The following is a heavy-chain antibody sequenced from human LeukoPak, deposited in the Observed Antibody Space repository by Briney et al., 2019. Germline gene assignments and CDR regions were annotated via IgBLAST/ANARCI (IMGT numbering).Heavy chain of an antibody. CDR1: GFTFSENY. Sequence: GGSLRLSCAASGFTFSENYMSWIRQAPGKGLEWVSYISSSGSTIYYADSVKGRFTISRDNAKNSLYLQMNSLRAEDTAVYYCAREERIVGAAFDYWGQGTLVTVSS. J-gene: IGHJ4*02. V-gene: IGHV3-11*01. CDR2: ISSSGSTI. D-gene: IGHD1-26*01. CDR3: AREERIVGAAFDY.